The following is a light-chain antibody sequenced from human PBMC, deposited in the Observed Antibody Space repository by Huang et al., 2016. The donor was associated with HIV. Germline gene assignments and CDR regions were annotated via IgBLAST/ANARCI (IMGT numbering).Light chain of an antibody. CDR1: QSVSGF. Sequence: EIVLTQSPATLSLSPGQRVILSCRASQSVSGFLTWYQQKPGQAPRLLIYDASKRATGIPARFSGSGAGTDFTLTISSLEPEDFAVYYCQQRSKWPLTFGGGTKVESK. CDR3: QQRSKWPLT. CDR2: DAS. V-gene: IGKV3-11*01. J-gene: IGKJ4*01.